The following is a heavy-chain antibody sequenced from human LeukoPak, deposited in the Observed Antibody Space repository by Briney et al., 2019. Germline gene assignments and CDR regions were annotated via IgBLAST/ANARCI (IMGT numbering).Heavy chain of an antibody. CDR3: ARARHYYDSSGYYQTNPYYFDY. CDR1: GGSISSNY. Sequence: SETLSLTCTVSGGSISSNYWSWIRQPPGKGLERIGYIYYSGSTNYNPSLKSRVTISVDTSKNQFSLKLSSVTAADTAVYYCARARHYYDSSGYYQTNPYYFDYWGQGTLVTVSS. D-gene: IGHD3-22*01. V-gene: IGHV4-59*01. J-gene: IGHJ4*02. CDR2: IYYSGST.